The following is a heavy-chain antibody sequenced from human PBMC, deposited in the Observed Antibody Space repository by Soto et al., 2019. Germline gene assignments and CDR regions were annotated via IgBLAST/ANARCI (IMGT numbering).Heavy chain of an antibody. CDR2: IYYSGST. J-gene: IGHJ5*02. Sequence: SETLSLTCTVSGGSISSGGYYWSWIRQHPGKGLEWIGYIYYSGSTYYNPSLKSRVTISVDTSKNQFSLKLSSVTAADTAVYYCARAHPDLYYYDSSGYDRNWFDPWGQGTLVTVS. V-gene: IGHV4-31*03. D-gene: IGHD3-22*01. CDR3: ARAHPDLYYYDSSGYDRNWFDP. CDR1: GGSISSGGYY.